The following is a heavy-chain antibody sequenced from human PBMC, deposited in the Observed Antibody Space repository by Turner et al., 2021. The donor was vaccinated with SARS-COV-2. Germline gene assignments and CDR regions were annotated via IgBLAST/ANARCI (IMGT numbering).Heavy chain of an antibody. CDR3: ARHFRSAVAAVPFDF. Sequence: QLQLPQSVPGVVKPSETLSLTCPVSGGSISTTHYSWVWIRQPPGEGLEWNGIVYYSGSTYYNPSRKSRVIISVDTSNNQLSLKLSSVTAADTAVYYSARHFRSAVAAVPFDFWGQGTLVTVSS. V-gene: IGHV4-39*01. J-gene: IGHJ4*02. D-gene: IGHD6-19*01. CDR2: VYYSGST. CDR1: GGSISTTHYS.